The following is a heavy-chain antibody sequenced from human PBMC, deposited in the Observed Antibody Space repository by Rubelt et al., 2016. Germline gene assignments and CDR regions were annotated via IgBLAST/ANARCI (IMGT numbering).Heavy chain of an antibody. V-gene: IGHV4-59*01. CDR2: IYYSGST. J-gene: IGHJ5*02. D-gene: IGHD3-10*01. CDR1: GGSISSYY. CDR3: ARGITMVRGVSPWFDP. Sequence: VKPSETLSLTCTVSGGSISSYYWSWIRQPPGKGLEWIGYIYYSGSTNYNPSLKSRVTISVDTSKNQFSLKLSSVTAADTAVYYCARGITMVRGVSPWFDPWGQGTLVTVSS.